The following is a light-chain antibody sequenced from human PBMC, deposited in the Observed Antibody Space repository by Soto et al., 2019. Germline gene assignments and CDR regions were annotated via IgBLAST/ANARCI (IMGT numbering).Light chain of an antibody. Sequence: ETVVTQSPGTLSLSPGERASLSCRASQSISSNYLAWYQQKPGQAPRLLIYGSSSRATGIPDRFSGSGSGTDFTLTISRLEPEDFAVYYCQQYGSSPRTFGQGTKLEIK. CDR1: QSISSNY. V-gene: IGKV3-20*01. J-gene: IGKJ2*01. CDR3: QQYGSSPRT. CDR2: GSS.